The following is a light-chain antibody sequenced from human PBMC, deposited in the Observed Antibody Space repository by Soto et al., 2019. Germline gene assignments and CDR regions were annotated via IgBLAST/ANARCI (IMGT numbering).Light chain of an antibody. Sequence: ENVLTQSPGTLSLSPGERATLSCRASETVSSNYLAWYQQKPGQTPRLLIYGASSRVTGIPDRFSGSGSGTDFPLPISRLEPEDFAVYYCQQYGTSPWTFGQGTKVEIE. CDR1: ETVSSNY. CDR3: QQYGTSPWT. V-gene: IGKV3-20*01. J-gene: IGKJ1*01. CDR2: GAS.